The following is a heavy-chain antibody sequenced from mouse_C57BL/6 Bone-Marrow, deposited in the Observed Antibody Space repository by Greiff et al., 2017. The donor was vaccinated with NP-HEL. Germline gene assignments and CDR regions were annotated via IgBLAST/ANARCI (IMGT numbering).Heavy chain of an antibody. CDR3: ARGGHYDVGYFDY. CDR2: IYPGGGYT. V-gene: IGHV1-63*01. CDR1: GYTFTNYW. Sequence: VQLQESGAELVRPGTSVKMSCKASGYTFTNYWIGWAKQRPGHGLEWIGDIYPGGGYTNYNEKFKGKATLTADKSSSTAYMQFSSLTSEDSAIDYCARGGHYDVGYFDYWGQGTTLTVSS. J-gene: IGHJ2*01. D-gene: IGHD1-2*01.